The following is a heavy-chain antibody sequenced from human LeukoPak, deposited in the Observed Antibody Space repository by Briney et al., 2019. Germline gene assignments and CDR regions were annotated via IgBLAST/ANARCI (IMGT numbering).Heavy chain of an antibody. J-gene: IGHJ6*02. CDR1: GYTFTGYY. CDR2: INPNSGGT. V-gene: IGHV1-2*02. CDR3: ARECSGGSCYGMDV. D-gene: IGHD2-15*01. Sequence: ASVKVSCKASGYTFTGYYMHWVRQAPGQGREWMGWINPNSGGTNYAQKFQGRVTMTRDTSISTAYMELSRLRSDDTAVYYCARECSGGSCYGMDVWGQGTTVTVSS.